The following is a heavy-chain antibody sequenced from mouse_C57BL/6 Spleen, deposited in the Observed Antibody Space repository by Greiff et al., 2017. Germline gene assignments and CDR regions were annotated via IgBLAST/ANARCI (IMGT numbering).Heavy chain of an antibody. CDR2: ISDGGSYT. D-gene: IGHD2-2*01. V-gene: IGHV5-4*01. CDR3: ARERGGYDFAY. Sequence: EVMLVESGGGLVKPGGSLKLSCAASGFTFSSYAMSWVRQTPEKRLEWVATISDGGSYTYYPDNVKGRFTISRDNAKNNLYLQMSHLKSEDTAMYYCARERGGYDFAYWRQGTLVTVSA. J-gene: IGHJ3*01. CDR1: GFTFSSYA.